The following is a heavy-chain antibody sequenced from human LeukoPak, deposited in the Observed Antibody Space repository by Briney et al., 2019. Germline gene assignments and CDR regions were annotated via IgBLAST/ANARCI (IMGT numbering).Heavy chain of an antibody. CDR3: ARGTTSRRGFDP. CDR2: IYTSGTT. J-gene: IGHJ5*02. V-gene: IGHV4-4*07. Sequence: SETLSLTCTVSGVSIRSDYWSWVRQPAGKGLEWIGRIYTSGTTNYHPSLKSRVTLSVDTSKNQFSLKLTSVTAADTAVYYCARGTTSRRGFDPWGQGTLVTVSS. CDR1: GVSIRSDY. D-gene: IGHD2-2*01.